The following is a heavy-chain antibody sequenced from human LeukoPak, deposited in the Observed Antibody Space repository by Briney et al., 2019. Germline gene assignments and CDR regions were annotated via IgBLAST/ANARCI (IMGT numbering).Heavy chain of an antibody. V-gene: IGHV3-23*01. D-gene: IGHD2-2*01. Sequence: GGSLRLSCAASGFTFSKAWMSWVRQAPGEGLEWVSAISSSGGSTYYADSVKGRFTISRDNSKNTLYLQMNSLRAEDTAMYYCAKYCITTSCYGHYYGMDVWGQGTTVTVSS. CDR1: GFTFSKAW. CDR2: ISSSGGST. J-gene: IGHJ6*02. CDR3: AKYCITTSCYGHYYGMDV.